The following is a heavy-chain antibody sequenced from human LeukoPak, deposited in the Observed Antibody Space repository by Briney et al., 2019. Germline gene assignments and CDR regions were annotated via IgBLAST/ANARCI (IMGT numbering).Heavy chain of an antibody. Sequence: GGSLRLSCAASGFTFSSYSMNWVRQAPGKGLEWVSYISSSSSTIYYADSVKGRFTISRDNAKNSLYLQMNSLRAEDTAVYYCARDIPTSPLDAFDIWGQGTMVTVSS. J-gene: IGHJ3*02. V-gene: IGHV3-48*01. CDR1: GFTFSSYS. D-gene: IGHD2-21*01. CDR2: ISSSSSTI. CDR3: ARDIPTSPLDAFDI.